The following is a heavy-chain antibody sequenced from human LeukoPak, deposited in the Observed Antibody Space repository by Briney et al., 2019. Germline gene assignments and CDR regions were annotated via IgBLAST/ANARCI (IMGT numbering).Heavy chain of an antibody. D-gene: IGHD4-17*01. Sequence: GSLRLSCAASGFSFISYGMHWVRQAPGKGLEWVGVISDDGRSKDYADSVKGRFTISRDNSKDTLYLQMNSLRDEDTAAYYCAKRPSDYGDYVSYFDYWGQGTLVTVSS. CDR1: GFSFISYG. V-gene: IGHV3-30*18. CDR3: AKRPSDYGDYVSYFDY. CDR2: ISDDGRSK. J-gene: IGHJ4*02.